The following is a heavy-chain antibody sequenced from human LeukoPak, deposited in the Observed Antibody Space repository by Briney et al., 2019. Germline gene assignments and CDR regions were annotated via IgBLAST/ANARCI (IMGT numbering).Heavy chain of an antibody. CDR2: IYYSGST. CDR3: ASGRWELLFDY. V-gene: IGHV4-59*12. Sequence: SETLSLTCTVSGGSISSYYWSWIRQPPGKGLEWIGYIYYSGSTNYNPSLKSRVTMSVDTSKNQFSLKLSSVTAADTAVYYCASGRWELLFDYWGQGTLVTVSS. J-gene: IGHJ4*02. CDR1: GGSISSYY. D-gene: IGHD1-26*01.